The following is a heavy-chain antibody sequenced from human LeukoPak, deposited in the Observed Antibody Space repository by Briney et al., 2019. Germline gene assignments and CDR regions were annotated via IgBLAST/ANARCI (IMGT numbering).Heavy chain of an antibody. V-gene: IGHV3-9*01. J-gene: IGHJ4*02. CDR3: ARDASYGDYAFDY. CDR2: ISWNSGSI. CDR1: GFTFDDYA. D-gene: IGHD4-17*01. Sequence: GGSLRLSCAASGFTFDDYAMHWVRQAPGKGLEWVSGISWNSGSIGYADSVKGRFTISRDNSKNTLYLQMNSLRAEDRAVYYCARDASYGDYAFDYWGQGTLVTVSS.